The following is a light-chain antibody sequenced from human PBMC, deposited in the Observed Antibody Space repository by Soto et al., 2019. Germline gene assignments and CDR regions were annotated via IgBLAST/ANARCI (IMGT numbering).Light chain of an antibody. J-gene: IGLJ1*01. V-gene: IGLV2-14*01. CDR2: DVS. CDR3: SSYTSSNTEV. CDR1: SSEVGGYNY. Sequence: QSALTQPASVSGSPGQSITISCTGTSSEVGGYNYVSWYQQHPGKAPKLMIYDVSDRPSGVSNRFSGSKSGNTASLTISGLQAEDEADYYCSSYTSSNTEVFGTGTKVTVL.